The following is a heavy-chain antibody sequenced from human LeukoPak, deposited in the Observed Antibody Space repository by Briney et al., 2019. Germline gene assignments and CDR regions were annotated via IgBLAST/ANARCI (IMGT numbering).Heavy chain of an antibody. CDR3: AREVIRYQHMNWFDP. CDR1: GTSVSSSSYS. D-gene: IGHD3-10*01. CDR2: VYYSGGT. J-gene: IGHJ5*02. Sequence: SETLSLTCIVSGTSVSSSSYSWGWIRQLPGKGLEWIGNVYYSGGTYYNPSLKSRVSLSVDTSKNHLSLRLSSVTAADTAVYYCAREVIRYQHMNWFDPWGQGALVIVSS. V-gene: IGHV4-39*07.